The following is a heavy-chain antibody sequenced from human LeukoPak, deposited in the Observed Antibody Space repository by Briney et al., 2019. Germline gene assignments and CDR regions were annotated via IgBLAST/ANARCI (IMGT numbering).Heavy chain of an antibody. V-gene: IGHV3-15*01. CDR1: VFTFSNAW. CDR2: IKSKTDGGTT. CDR3: TTENMVRESFDY. D-gene: IGHD3-10*01. Sequence: GGSLRLSCAASVFTFSNAWMSWVRQAPGKGLEWVGRIKSKTDGGTTDYAAPVKSRFTISRDDSKNTLYLQMNSLKTEDTAVYYCTTENMVRESFDYWGQGTLVTVSS. J-gene: IGHJ4*02.